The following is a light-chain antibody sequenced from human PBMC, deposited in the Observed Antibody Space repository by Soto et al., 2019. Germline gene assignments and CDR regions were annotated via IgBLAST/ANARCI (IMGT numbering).Light chain of an antibody. CDR1: QSVTSR. V-gene: IGKV3-15*01. CDR2: GAS. CDR3: QQYNNWPVT. J-gene: IGKJ4*01. Sequence: EIVMTQSPATLSVSPGERVTFSCRASQSVTSRLAWYQHRPGQAPRLLISGASTGAAGIPARFSGSGSGTEFTLTINSLQSEDFAIYYCQQYNNWPVTFGGGTKVEIK.